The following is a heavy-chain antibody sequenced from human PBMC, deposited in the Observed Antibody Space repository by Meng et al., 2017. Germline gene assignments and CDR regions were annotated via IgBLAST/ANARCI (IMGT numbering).Heavy chain of an antibody. Sequence: GESLKISCASSGFTFSSYSMNWVRQAPGKGLEWVSYISSSSSYIYYAYSVKGRFTISRDNAKNSLHLKMNSLRAEDTAVYYCARDISSGYLNFHTFDIWGQGTMVTVSS. CDR3: ARDISSGYLNFHTFDI. V-gene: IGHV3-21*01. D-gene: IGHD3-22*01. CDR1: GFTFSSYS. J-gene: IGHJ3*02. CDR2: ISSSSSYI.